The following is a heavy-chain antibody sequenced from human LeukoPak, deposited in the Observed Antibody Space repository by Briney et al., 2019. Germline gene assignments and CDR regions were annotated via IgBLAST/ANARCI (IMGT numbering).Heavy chain of an antibody. Sequence: GGSLRLSCAASGFTFSSYAMSWVRQPPGKGLEWVSAINGSGGSTYYADSVKGRFTISRDNSKNTLYLQMNSLRAEDTAVYYCAKDGGDIVVVPAAMREGDWFDPWGQGTLVTVSS. CDR1: GFTFSSYA. V-gene: IGHV3-23*01. J-gene: IGHJ5*02. CDR3: AKDGGDIVVVPAAMREGDWFDP. D-gene: IGHD2-2*01. CDR2: INGSGGST.